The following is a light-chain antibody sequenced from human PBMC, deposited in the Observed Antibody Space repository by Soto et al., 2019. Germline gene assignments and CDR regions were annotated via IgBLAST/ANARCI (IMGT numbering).Light chain of an antibody. CDR2: LNSDGSH. Sequence: QPVLTQSPSASASLGASVKLTCTLSSGHSSYAIAWHQQQPEKGPRYLMKLNSDGSHRKGDGIPDRFSGSSSGAEHYLTIPSLQSEDEADYYCQTWGTGIGVFGGGTKLTV. J-gene: IGLJ2*01. CDR1: SGHSSYA. CDR3: QTWGTGIGV. V-gene: IGLV4-69*01.